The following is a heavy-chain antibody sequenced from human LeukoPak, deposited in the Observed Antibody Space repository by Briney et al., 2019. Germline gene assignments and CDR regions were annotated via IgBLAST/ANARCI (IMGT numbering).Heavy chain of an antibody. CDR1: GGSFSGYY. CDR2: INHSGST. CDR3: AXXXHSYGYGDFDY. Sequence: SETLSLTCAVYGGSFSGYYWSWIRQPPGKGLEWIGEINHSGSTNYNPSLKSRVTISVDTSKNQFSLKLSSVTAADTAVYYCAXXXHSYGYGDFDYWGQGTLVTVSS. J-gene: IGHJ4*02. D-gene: IGHD5-18*01. V-gene: IGHV4-34*01.